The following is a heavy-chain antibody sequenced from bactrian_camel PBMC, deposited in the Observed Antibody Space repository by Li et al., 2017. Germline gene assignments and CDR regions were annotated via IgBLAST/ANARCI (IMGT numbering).Heavy chain of an antibody. Sequence: HVQLVESGGGLVQPGGSLRLSCAASGFTFSSYYMSWVRQAPGKGLEWVSSIDSDGKNIWYSDSVKGRFTISRDNGKNTVYLQMNSLKSEGTARYYCVTLSGNSFGYWGQGTQVTVS. CDR3: VTLSGNSFGY. CDR1: GFTFSSYY. V-gene: IGHV3-2*01. J-gene: IGHJ6*01. D-gene: IGHD2*01. CDR2: IDSDGKNI.